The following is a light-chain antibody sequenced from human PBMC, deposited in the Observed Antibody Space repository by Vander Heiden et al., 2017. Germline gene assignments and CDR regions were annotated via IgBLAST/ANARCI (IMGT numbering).Light chain of an antibody. CDR1: QDISNY. V-gene: IGKV1-33*01. Sequence: DIQMTQSPSSLSASVGDRVTITCQASQDISNYLTWYQQKPGKAPKLLISDASNLETGVPSRLSGSGAGTDFTSTISSLQPEDIATDYCQQYDNLTITFGQGTRLEIK. CDR2: DAS. CDR3: QQYDNLTIT. J-gene: IGKJ5*01.